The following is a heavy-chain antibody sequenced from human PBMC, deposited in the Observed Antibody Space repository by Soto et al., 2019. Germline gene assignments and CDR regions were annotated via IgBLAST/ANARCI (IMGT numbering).Heavy chain of an antibody. CDR3: GMLGGWSGGSSGRDV. J-gene: IGHJ6*02. V-gene: IGHV3-72*01. CDR1: GLIFSDYH. Sequence: EVQLVESGGGLVQPGGSLRLSCAASGLIFSDYHMDWVRQAPGKGLEWVGRIRRKANSYTTEYAASVKGRFTISRDESKISLYVEMNSLKGEDTELYYCGMLGGWSGGSSGRDVVGQGSAVTVSS. D-gene: IGHD3-10*02. CDR2: IRRKANSYTT.